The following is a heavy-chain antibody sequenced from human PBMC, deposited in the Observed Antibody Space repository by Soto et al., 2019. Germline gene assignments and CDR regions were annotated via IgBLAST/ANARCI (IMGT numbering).Heavy chain of an antibody. V-gene: IGHV4-59*01. CDR3: FRLICCKATRYYFDY. D-gene: IGHD1-26*01. CDR2: IYYSGGT. CDR1: GCSITSYY. Sequence: PSETLSLTCTVSGCSITSYYWCWIRQPPGKGLEWIGYIYYSGGTNYNSSLKSRVTISVDTSKNQFSLKMNSVTAADTAVYYCFRLICCKATRYYFDYWSQGTSVTVSS. J-gene: IGHJ4*02.